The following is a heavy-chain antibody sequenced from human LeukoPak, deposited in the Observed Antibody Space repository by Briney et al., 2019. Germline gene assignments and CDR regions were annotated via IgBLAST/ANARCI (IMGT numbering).Heavy chain of an antibody. CDR2: ISSSSSYI. J-gene: IGHJ4*02. V-gene: IGHV3-21*01. CDR1: GFTFSSYS. D-gene: IGHD4-17*01. Sequence: GGSLRLSCAASGFTFSSYSMTWVRQAPGKGLEWVSSISSSSSYIYYADSVKGRFTISRDNAKNSLYLQMNSLRAEDTAVYYCARDPSDYGDCADYWGQGTLVTVSS. CDR3: ARDPSDYGDCADY.